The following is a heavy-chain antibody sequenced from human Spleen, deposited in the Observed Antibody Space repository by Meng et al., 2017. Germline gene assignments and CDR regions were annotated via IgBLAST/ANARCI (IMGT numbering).Heavy chain of an antibody. D-gene: IGHD5-18*01. CDR3: ARGGYSYEPLYYFDY. Sequence: QVQLLESGPGLVKPSQTLSLTCTVSGGSISNGDSYWSWIRQPPGKGLEWIGYIYHSGSTYYNPSLKSRVTISVDRSKNQFSLKLSSVTAADTAVYYCARGGYSYEPLYYFDYWGQGTLVTVSS. CDR1: GGSISNGDSY. V-gene: IGHV4-30-4*01. CDR2: IYHSGST. J-gene: IGHJ4*02.